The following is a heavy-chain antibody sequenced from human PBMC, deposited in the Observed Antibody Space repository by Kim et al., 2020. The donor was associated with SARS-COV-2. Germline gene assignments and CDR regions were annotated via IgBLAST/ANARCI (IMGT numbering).Heavy chain of an antibody. J-gene: IGHJ4*02. D-gene: IGHD1-26*01. V-gene: IGHV3-15*01. CDR2: IKSKTDGGTT. CDR3: TTVPGSHAISGSKYYFDY. Sequence: GGSLRLSCAASGFTFSNAWMSWVRQAPGKGLEWVGRIKSKTDGGTTDYAAPVKGRFTISRDDSKNTLYLQMNSLKTEDTAVYYCTTVPGSHAISGSKYYFDYWGQGTLVTVSS. CDR1: GFTFSNAW.